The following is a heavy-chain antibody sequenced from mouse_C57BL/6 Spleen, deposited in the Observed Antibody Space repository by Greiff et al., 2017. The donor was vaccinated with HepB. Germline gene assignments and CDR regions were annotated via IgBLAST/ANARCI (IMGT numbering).Heavy chain of an antibody. CDR2: IRLKSDNYAT. J-gene: IGHJ4*01. V-gene: IGHV6-3*01. D-gene: IGHD1-1*02. Sequence: EVKLVESGGGLVQPGGSMKLSCVASGFILSNYWMTWARQSQEKGLEWVAQIRLKSDNYATHYAESVKGRFTISRDDSKSSVYLQMNNLRAEDTGIYYCTYDYYAMDYWGQGTSVTVSS. CDR1: GFILSNYW. CDR3: TYDYYAMDY.